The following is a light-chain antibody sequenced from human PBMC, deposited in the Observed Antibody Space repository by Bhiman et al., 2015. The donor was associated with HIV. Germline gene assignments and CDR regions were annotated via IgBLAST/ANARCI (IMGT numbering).Light chain of an antibody. Sequence: SYELTQPPSMSVSPGQTARITCSGDVLPKHYAYWYQQKSGQAPVLVIYKDTERPSGIPERFSGSSSGTSVTLTISGVQAEDEADYYCQSADWSGTYVFGPGTKVTVL. V-gene: IGLV3-25*03. CDR1: VLPKHY. CDR3: QSADWSGTYV. J-gene: IGLJ1*01. CDR2: KDT.